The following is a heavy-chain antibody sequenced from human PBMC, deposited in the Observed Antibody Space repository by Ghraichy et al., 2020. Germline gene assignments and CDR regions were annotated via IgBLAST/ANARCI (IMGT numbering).Heavy chain of an antibody. Sequence: SGPTLVKPTQNLTLTCTFSGFSLSTSGVGVGWIRQPPGKALEWLALIYWNDDKRYSPSLKSRLTITKDTSKNQVVLTMTNMDPVDTATYYCAHMQTYYDYVWGSYRQYYFDYWGQGTLVTVSS. V-gene: IGHV2-5*01. CDR2: IYWNDDK. D-gene: IGHD3-16*02. CDR1: GFSLSTSGVG. J-gene: IGHJ4*02. CDR3: AHMQTYYDYVWGSYRQYYFDY.